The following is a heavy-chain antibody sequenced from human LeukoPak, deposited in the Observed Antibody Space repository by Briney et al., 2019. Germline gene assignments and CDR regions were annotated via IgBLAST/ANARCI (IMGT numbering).Heavy chain of an antibody. Sequence: ASVNVSCKASGYTFRNYAISWVRQAPGQGLEWVGWISVHNGDTRYTQKLQGGVALATDTSTGTVYMELRSLRSDDTAVYYCARETVFGRGPNWFDPWGQGTLVTVSS. D-gene: IGHD3-10*02. J-gene: IGHJ5*02. CDR2: ISVHNGDT. V-gene: IGHV1-18*01. CDR1: GYTFRNYA. CDR3: ARETVFGRGPNWFDP.